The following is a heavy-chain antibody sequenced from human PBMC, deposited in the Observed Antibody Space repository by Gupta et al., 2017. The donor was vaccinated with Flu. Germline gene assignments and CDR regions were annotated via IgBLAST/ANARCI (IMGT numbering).Heavy chain of an antibody. CDR2: INPNSGDT. J-gene: IGHJ4*02. CDR1: GYTFTGYH. CDR3: ARGAPSPAGHRVLDH. V-gene: IGHV1-2*02. Sequence: QVQLVQSGAEVKKPGASVKVSCKTSGYTFTGYHMHWVRQAPGQGLEWMGWINPNSGDTKYAEKFQGRVTMTRDMSITTVYMELTSLTSDDTAVYYCARGAPSPAGHRVLDHWGQGTLVTVSS. D-gene: IGHD2-2*01.